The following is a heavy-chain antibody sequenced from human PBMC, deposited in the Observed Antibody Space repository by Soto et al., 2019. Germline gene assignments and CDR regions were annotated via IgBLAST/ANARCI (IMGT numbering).Heavy chain of an antibody. D-gene: IGHD3-3*01. J-gene: IGHJ6*02. Sequence: GESLKISCKGFGYSFTSYWISWVRQMPGKGLEWMGRIDPSDSYTNYSPSFQGHVTISADKSISTAYLQWSSLKASDTAMYYCARHPRLRFLEWPRRYYYGMDVWGQGTTVTVSS. CDR2: IDPSDSYT. CDR3: ARHPRLRFLEWPRRYYYGMDV. CDR1: GYSFTSYW. V-gene: IGHV5-10-1*01.